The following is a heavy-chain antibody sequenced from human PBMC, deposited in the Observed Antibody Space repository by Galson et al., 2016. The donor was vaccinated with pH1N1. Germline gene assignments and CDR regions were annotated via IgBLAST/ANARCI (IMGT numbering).Heavy chain of an antibody. Sequence: SVKVSCKASGYSFIVHYMHWVRQAPGHGLEWMGWINPNSGDTKYAQNFQGRVTLTRDTSINTAYMELSSLTSDDTAVYYCATGSGNSWFDPWGRGTLVTVSS. CDR3: ATGSGNSWFDP. CDR1: GYSFIVHY. V-gene: IGHV1-2*02. CDR2: INPNSGDT. J-gene: IGHJ5*02. D-gene: IGHD3-10*01.